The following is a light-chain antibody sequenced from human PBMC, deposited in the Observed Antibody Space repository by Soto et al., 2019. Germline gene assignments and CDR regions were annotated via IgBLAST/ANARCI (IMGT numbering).Light chain of an antibody. Sequence: DIQMTQSPSTLSASVGDRVTITCRASQTISSSLAWYQHKPGKAPKLLIFDASTLQTGVPSRFSGSGFGTEFTLTITGLQPDDFATYYCQQHNDYTAVTFGQGNKLEIK. V-gene: IGKV1-5*01. J-gene: IGKJ2*01. CDR2: DAS. CDR1: QTISSS. CDR3: QQHNDYTAVT.